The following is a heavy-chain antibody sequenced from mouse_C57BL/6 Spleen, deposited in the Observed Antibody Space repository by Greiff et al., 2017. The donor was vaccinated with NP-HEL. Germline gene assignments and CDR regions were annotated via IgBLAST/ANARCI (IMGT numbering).Heavy chain of an antibody. J-gene: IGHJ2*01. CDR1: GFTFSSYA. CDR3: TRNWNYFDD. D-gene: IGHD4-1*01. CDR2: ISSGGDYI. V-gene: IGHV5-9-1*02. Sequence: EVKLMESGEGLVKPGGSLKLSCAASGFTFSSYAMSWVRQTPEKRLEWVAYISSGGDYIYYADTVKGRFTISRDNARNTLYLQMSSLKSEDTAVYYCTRNWNYFDDWGQGTTLTVSS.